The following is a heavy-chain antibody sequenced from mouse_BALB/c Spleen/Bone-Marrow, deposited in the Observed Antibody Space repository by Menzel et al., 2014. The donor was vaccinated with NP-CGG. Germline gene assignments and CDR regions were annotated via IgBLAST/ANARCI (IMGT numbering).Heavy chain of an antibody. CDR2: IDTANGNT. Sequence: EVQLKQSGAELVKPGASVKLSCTASDFNFKDTYMHWVQQRPEQGLEWIGRIDTANGNTKYDPKFQGKATITADTSSNTAYLQLSCLTSDDTAVYYCARGQLLRRRGLDYWGQGTTLTVSS. J-gene: IGHJ2*01. V-gene: IGHV14-3*02. D-gene: IGHD1-1*01. CDR1: DFNFKDTY. CDR3: ARGQLLRRRGLDY.